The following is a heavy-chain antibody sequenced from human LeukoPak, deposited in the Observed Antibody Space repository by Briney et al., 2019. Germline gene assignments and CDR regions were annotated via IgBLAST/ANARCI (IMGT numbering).Heavy chain of an antibody. CDR3: ARQSCYYDSSGYYYDY. V-gene: IGHV3-74*01. CDR2: INSDGSSI. J-gene: IGHJ4*02. CDR1: GFTFSSYW. D-gene: IGHD3-22*01. Sequence: GGSLRLSCAASGFTFSSYWMHWVRQAPGKGLVWVSRINSDGSSITYADSVKGRFTISRDNAKNTLYLQVNSLRAEDTAVYYCARQSCYYDSSGYYYDYWGQGTLVTVSS.